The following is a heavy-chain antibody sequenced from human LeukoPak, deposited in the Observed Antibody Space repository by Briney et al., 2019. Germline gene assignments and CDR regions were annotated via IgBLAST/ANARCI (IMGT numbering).Heavy chain of an antibody. CDR2: INHSGST. Sequence: SETLSLTCAVYGGSFSGYYWSWIRQPPGKGLEWIGEINHSGSTNYNPSLKSRVTISVDTSKNQFSLKLSSVTAADTAVYYCARVFDISPYYGSGRPTYYFDYWGQGTLVTVPS. CDR1: GGSFSGYY. CDR3: ARVFDISPYYGSGRPTYYFDY. J-gene: IGHJ4*02. V-gene: IGHV4-34*01. D-gene: IGHD3-10*01.